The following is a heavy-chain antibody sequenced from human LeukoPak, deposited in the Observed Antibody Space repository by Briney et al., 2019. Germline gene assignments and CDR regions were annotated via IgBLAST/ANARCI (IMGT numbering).Heavy chain of an antibody. J-gene: IGHJ4*02. Sequence: GGSLRLSCAASGFTFDDYAMHWVRQAPGKGLEWVSGISWNSGSTYYADSVKGRFTISRDNSKNTLYLQMNSLRAEDTAVYYCAKNKYYYDSSGYWSDYWGQGTLVTVSS. CDR1: GFTFDDYA. V-gene: IGHV3-23*01. CDR2: ISWNSGST. CDR3: AKNKYYYDSSGYWSDY. D-gene: IGHD3-22*01.